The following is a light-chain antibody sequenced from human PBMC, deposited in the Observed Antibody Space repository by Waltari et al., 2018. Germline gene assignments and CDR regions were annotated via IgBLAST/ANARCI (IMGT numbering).Light chain of an antibody. CDR1: QSISNW. V-gene: IGKV1-5*03. J-gene: IGKJ2*01. CDR3: QQYNSYST. Sequence: DIQMTQSPSTLSASVGDSVTIICRASQSISNWLAWYQQKPGKAPKLLIHKATTLESGVPSRFSGSGSGTEFTLTISSLQPDDFATYYCQQYNSYSTFGQGTKLEMK. CDR2: KAT.